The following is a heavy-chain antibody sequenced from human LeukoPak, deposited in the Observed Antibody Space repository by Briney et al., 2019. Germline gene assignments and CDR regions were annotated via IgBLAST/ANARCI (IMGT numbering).Heavy chain of an antibody. D-gene: IGHD4-23*01. Sequence: GGSLRLSCAASGFTFSSYSMNWVLQAPGKGLEWVSSISSSSSYIYYADSVKGRFTISRDNSKNTLYLQMNSLRAEDTAVYYCARDGLANYGGNSHAFDIWGQGTMVTVSS. V-gene: IGHV3-21*01. CDR2: ISSSSSYI. CDR1: GFTFSSYS. CDR3: ARDGLANYGGNSHAFDI. J-gene: IGHJ3*02.